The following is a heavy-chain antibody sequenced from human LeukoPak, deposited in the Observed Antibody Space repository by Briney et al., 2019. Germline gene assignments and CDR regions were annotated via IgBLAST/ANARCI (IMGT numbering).Heavy chain of an antibody. CDR1: GYTFTSYD. D-gene: IGHD3-10*01. J-gene: IGHJ4*02. CDR3: AREDYGSGSYPDY. CDR2: ISGYNGNT. V-gene: IGHV1-18*01. Sequence: ASVKVSCKASGYTFTSYDINWVRQAPGQGLERMGWISGYNGNTNYAQKLQGRVTMTTVTSTSTAYMELRSLRSDDTAVYYCAREDYGSGSYPDYWGQGTLVTVSS.